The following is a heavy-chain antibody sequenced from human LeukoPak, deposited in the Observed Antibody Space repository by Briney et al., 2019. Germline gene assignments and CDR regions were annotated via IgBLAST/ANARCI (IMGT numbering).Heavy chain of an antibody. CDR2: INWNGGSA. Sequence: PGGTLRLSCAASEFTFDDYGMSWVRQAPGKGLEWVSGINWNGGSAGYADSVKGRFTISRDNAKNSLYLQMNSLRAEDTALYYCARDINGGNSRRYYYYMDVWGKGTTVTVSS. CDR1: EFTFDDYG. J-gene: IGHJ6*03. CDR3: ARDINGGNSRRYYYYMDV. D-gene: IGHD4-23*01. V-gene: IGHV3-20*04.